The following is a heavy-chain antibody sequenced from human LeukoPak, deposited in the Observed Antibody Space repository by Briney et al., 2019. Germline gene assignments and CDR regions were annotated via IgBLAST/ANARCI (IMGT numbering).Heavy chain of an antibody. Sequence: GGSLRPSCTASGFICSDYAMSWARQAPGEGLEWVAGISSSGSGGNTYYADSVKGRFTISRDTSKNILFLQMNTLRAEDTAIYYCAKDRTVGASYWYFDLWGRGTLVTVSS. CDR2: ISSSGSGGNT. CDR1: GFICSDYA. CDR3: AKDRTVGASYWYFDL. J-gene: IGHJ2*01. V-gene: IGHV3-23*01. D-gene: IGHD1-26*01.